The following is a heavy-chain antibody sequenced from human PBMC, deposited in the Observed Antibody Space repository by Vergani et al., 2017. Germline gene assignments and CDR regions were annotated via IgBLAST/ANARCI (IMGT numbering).Heavy chain of an antibody. J-gene: IGHJ4*02. Sequence: QVQLVQSGAEVKKPGASVKVSCKASGYTFTSYAMHWVRQAPGQRLEWMGWINAGNGNTKYSQKFQGRVTITRDTSASTAYMELSSLSSEDTAVYYCARSSSGSGWYRYWGQGTLVTVSS. CDR2: INAGNGNT. CDR1: GYTFTSYA. V-gene: IGHV1-3*01. D-gene: IGHD6-19*01. CDR3: ARSSSGSGWYRY.